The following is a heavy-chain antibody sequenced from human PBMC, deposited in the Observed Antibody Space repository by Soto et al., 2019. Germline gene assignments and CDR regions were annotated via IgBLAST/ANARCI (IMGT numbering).Heavy chain of an antibody. Sequence: ESLKISCKGSGYSFTSYWIGWVRQMPGKGLEWMGIIYPGDSDTRYSPSFQGQVTISADKSISTAYLQWSSLKASDTAMYYCARRRYYDFWSGPNDAFDIWGQGTMVTVSS. CDR1: GYSFTSYW. J-gene: IGHJ3*02. CDR3: ARRRYYDFWSGPNDAFDI. V-gene: IGHV5-51*01. D-gene: IGHD3-3*01. CDR2: IYPGDSDT.